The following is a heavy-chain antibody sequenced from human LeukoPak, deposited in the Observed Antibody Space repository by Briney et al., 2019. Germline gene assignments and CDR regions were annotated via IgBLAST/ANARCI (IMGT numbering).Heavy chain of an antibody. J-gene: IGHJ4*02. V-gene: IGHV3-7*01. Sequence: GGSLRLSCAASGFTLSSYWMSWVRQAPGKGLEWVANIKRDGSEKYYVDPVKGRFSISRDNAKNSLYLQMNSLRVEDTAVYYCVRDDGATKPCWGQGTLVTVSS. CDR3: VRDDGATKPC. D-gene: IGHD1-26*01. CDR2: IKRDGSEK. CDR1: GFTLSSYW.